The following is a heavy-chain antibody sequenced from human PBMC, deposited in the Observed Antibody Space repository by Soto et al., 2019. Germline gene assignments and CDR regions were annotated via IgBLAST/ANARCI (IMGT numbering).Heavy chain of an antibody. CDR1: GGTFSSYA. CDR2: IIPIFGTA. CDR3: AGGGIAAAGTASSYSFAP. J-gene: IGHJ5*02. V-gene: IGHV1-69*06. D-gene: IGHD6-13*01. Sequence: QVQLVQSGAEVKKPGSSVKVSCKASGGTFSSYAISWVRQAPGQGLEWMGGIIPIFGTANYAQKFQGRVTITAAKSWITGYRGLRSRGSEDTAWYYCAGGGIAAAGTASSYSFAPRGQETLVTV.